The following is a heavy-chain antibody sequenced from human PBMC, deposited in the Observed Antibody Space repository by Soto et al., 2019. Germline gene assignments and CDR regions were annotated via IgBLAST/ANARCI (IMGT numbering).Heavy chain of an antibody. J-gene: IGHJ4*02. D-gene: IGHD2-2*01. CDR1: GYTLTELS. CDR2: FDPEDGET. CDR3: VTLLGYCSSTSCYRY. V-gene: IGHV1-24*01. Sequence: ASVKVSCKVSGYTLTELSMHWVRQAPGKGLEWMGGFDPEDGETIYAQKFQGRVTMTEDTSTDTAYMELSSLRSEDTAVYYCVTLLGYCSSTSCYRYWGQGTLVTVSS.